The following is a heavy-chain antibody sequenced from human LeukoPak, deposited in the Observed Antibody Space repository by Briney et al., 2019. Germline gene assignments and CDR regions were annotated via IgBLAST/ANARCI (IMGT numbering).Heavy chain of an antibody. J-gene: IGHJ4*02. D-gene: IGHD2-2*01. CDR3: ASPHCSSTSCYVLGFDY. CDR1: GYTFTIYY. CDR2: INPSGGST. Sequence: ASVKVSSKASGYTFTIYYMHWVRPTPRQGRGWMGIINPSGGSTSYAQKFQGRVTMTRETSTSTVYMELSSLRSEDTAVYYCASPHCSSTSCYVLGFDYWGQGTLVTVSS. V-gene: IGHV1-46*03.